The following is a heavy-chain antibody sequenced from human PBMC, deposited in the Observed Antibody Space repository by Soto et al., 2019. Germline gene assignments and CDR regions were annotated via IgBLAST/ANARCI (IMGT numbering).Heavy chain of an antibody. Sequence: SETLSLTCTVSGGSISSGGYYWSWIRQHPGKGLEWIGYIYYSGSTYYNPSLKSRVTISVDTSKNQFSLKLSSVTAADTAVYYCARLLRGHWYYGMYVSAQRTTVPVSS. CDR2: IYYSGST. V-gene: IGHV4-31*03. J-gene: IGHJ6*02. CDR3: ARLLRGHWYYGMYV. CDR1: GGSISSGGYY. D-gene: IGHD2-15*01.